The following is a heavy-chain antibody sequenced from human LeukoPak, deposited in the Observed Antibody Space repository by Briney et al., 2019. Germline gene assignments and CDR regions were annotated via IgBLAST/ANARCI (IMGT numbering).Heavy chain of an antibody. Sequence: GGSLRLSCAAPGFTFSSYWMSWVRQAPGRGLECVANINGESEKRYVDSVKGRFTISRDNAKNSLYLQMNSLRVEDTAIYYCARDYLDSSGAHYDYWGQGTLVTVSS. CDR1: GFTFSSYW. V-gene: IGHV3-7*01. J-gene: IGHJ4*02. CDR2: INGESEK. D-gene: IGHD3-22*01. CDR3: ARDYLDSSGAHYDY.